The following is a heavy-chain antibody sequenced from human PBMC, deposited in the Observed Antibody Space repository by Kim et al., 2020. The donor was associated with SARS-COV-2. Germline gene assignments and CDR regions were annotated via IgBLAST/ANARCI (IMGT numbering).Heavy chain of an antibody. CDR3: ARVGSSMWYSDY. Sequence: GGSLRLSCAASGFTFSSYAMSWVRQAPGKGLEWVSGIRGNGGSTYYADSVKGRFTISRDNSKNTVNLQMNSLRAEDTAVYHCARVGSSMWYSDYWGQGSL. CDR2: IRGNGGST. D-gene: IGHD1-26*01. V-gene: IGHV3-23*01. CDR1: GFTFSSYA. J-gene: IGHJ4*02.